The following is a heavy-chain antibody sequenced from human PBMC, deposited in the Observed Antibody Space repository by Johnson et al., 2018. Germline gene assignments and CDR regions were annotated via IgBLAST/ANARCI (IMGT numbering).Heavy chain of an antibody. CDR3: ASHYYDSSGQIAFDY. CDR1: GFIFSTYS. V-gene: IGHV3-21*06. CDR2: ISPSSNYI. Sequence: VQLVQSGGGLVKPGGSLRLSCAASGFIFSTYSMNWVRQAPGKGLEWVSSISPSSNYIYYAHSVKGRFTISRDNAKNSLNLQMNSLRAEDTAVYYCASHYYDSSGQIAFDYWGQGTLVTVSS. J-gene: IGHJ4*02. D-gene: IGHD3-22*01.